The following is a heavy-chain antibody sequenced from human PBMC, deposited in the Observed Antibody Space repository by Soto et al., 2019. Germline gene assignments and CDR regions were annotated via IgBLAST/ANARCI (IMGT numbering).Heavy chain of an antibody. Sequence: GPLRLSCAASGFTFTRYSMNWVRQATGKGLEWVSSISSTTNYIYYGDSMKGRFTISRDNAKNSLYLEMNSLRAEDTAVYYCARESEDLTSNFDYWGQGTLVTVSS. V-gene: IGHV3-21*06. J-gene: IGHJ4*02. CDR2: ISSTTNYI. CDR3: ARESEDLTSNFDY. CDR1: GFTFTRYS.